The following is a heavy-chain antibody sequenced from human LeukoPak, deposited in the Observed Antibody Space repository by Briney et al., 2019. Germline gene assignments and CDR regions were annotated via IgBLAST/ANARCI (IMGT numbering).Heavy chain of an antibody. CDR1: GGSISSGDYY. D-gene: IGHD2-2*01. V-gene: IGHV4-30-4*08. CDR3: ARELVDCSSISCPRYYYYYMDV. Sequence: SQTLSLTCTVSGGSISSGDYYWSWIRQPPGKGLDWIGNINYSGSTYYNPSLKSRVTISVDTSKNQFSLKLSSVTAADTAVYYCARELVDCSSISCPRYYYYYMDVWGKGTTVTVSS. J-gene: IGHJ6*03. CDR2: INYSGST.